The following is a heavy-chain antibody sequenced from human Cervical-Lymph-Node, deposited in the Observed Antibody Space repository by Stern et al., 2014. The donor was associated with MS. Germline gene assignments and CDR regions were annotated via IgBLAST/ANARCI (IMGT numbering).Heavy chain of an antibody. CDR2: IYHSGTT. CDR1: GASISNYY. Sequence: QLQLQESGPGLVKPSETLSLTCTVSGASISNYYWSWIRQPPGKGLEWLGFIYHSGTTNYNPSLKSRLPISVDTSKTHFPLKLSFVTAADTAVYYCARHLQCGGGICYYLDYYFDLWGRGTLVTVSS. J-gene: IGHJ2*01. CDR3: ARHLQCGGGICYYLDYYFDL. V-gene: IGHV4-59*08. D-gene: IGHD2-15*01.